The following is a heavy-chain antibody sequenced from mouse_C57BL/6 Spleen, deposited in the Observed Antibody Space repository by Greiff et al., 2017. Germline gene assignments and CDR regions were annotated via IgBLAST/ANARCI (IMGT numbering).Heavy chain of an antibody. D-gene: IGHD2-5*01. Sequence: EVKLMESGGDLVKPGGSLKLSCAASGFTFSSYGMSWVRQTPDKRLEWVATISSGGSYTYYPDSVKGRFTISRDNAKNTLYLQLSSLKSEDTAVYYCVRQGATIVTTPYYAMDYWGQGTSVTVSS. J-gene: IGHJ4*01. CDR3: VRQGATIVTTPYYAMDY. V-gene: IGHV5-6*01. CDR2: ISSGGSYT. CDR1: GFTFSSYG.